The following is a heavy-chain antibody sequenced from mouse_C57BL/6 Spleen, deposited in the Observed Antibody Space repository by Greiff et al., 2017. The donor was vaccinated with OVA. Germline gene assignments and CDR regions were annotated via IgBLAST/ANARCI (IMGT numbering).Heavy chain of an antibody. D-gene: IGHD2-5*01. CDR2: IHPNRGST. V-gene: IGHV1-64*01. CDR1: GYTFTSYW. Sequence: VQLQQPGAELVKPGASVKLSCKASGYTFTSYWMHWVKQRPGQGLAWIGMIHPNRGSTNYNEKFKSKATLTVDKSSSPAYMQLRSLTSDDAAVDYCAIDYSIFYWGKGTTLTVSS. CDR3: AIDYSIFY. J-gene: IGHJ2*01.